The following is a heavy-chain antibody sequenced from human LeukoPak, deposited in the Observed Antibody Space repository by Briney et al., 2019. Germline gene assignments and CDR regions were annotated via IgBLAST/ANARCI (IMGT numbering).Heavy chain of an antibody. CDR3: ARASGSYCSSTSCNDAFDI. CDR1: GYTFSSYG. D-gene: IGHD2-2*01. J-gene: IGHJ3*02. Sequence: ASVKVSCKASGYTFSSYGITWVRQAPGQGLEGMGWISAYNGNTNYTQNLQGRVTMTTDTSTSTAYLELKSLSSDDTAVYYCARASGSYCSSTSCNDAFDIWGQGTMVTVSS. CDR2: ISAYNGNT. V-gene: IGHV1-18*01.